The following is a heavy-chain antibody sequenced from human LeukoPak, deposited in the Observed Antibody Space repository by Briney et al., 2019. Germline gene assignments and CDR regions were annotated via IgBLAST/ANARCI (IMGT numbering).Heavy chain of an antibody. CDR1: GFTFSSYG. J-gene: IGHJ4*02. V-gene: IGHV3-30*02. CDR2: IWYDGSNI. D-gene: IGHD6-13*01. CDR3: AKDLGSSWEVDY. Sequence: GGSLRLSCAASGFTFSSYGMHWVRQAPGKGLQWLAVIWYDGSNIYYADSVKGRFTISRDNSKNTLHLQMNSLRAEDTAVYYCAKDLGSSWEVDYWGQGTLVTVSS.